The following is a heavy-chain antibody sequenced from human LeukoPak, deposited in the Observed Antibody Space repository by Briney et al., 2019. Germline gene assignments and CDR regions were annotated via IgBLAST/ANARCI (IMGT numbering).Heavy chain of an antibody. CDR1: GFTFSSYS. CDR3: ARESTGAYAFDI. J-gene: IGHJ3*02. D-gene: IGHD2-2*01. V-gene: IGHV3-48*04. CDR2: ISSSSSTI. Sequence: PGGSLRLSCAASGFTFSSYSMNWVRQAPGKGLEWVSYISSSSSTIYYADSVKGRFTISRDNAKNSLYLQMNSLRVEDTAVYYCARESTGAYAFDIWGQGTMVTVSS.